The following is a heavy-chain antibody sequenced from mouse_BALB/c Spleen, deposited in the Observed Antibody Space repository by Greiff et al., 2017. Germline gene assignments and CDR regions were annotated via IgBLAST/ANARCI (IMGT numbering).Heavy chain of an antibody. J-gene: IGHJ3*01. D-gene: IGHD1-1*01. CDR1: GFTFSSYG. CDR2: ISSGGSYT. CDR3: ARRHGSSSWFAY. V-gene: IGHV5-6*01. Sequence: EVQRVESGGDLVKPGGSLKLSCAASGFTFSSYGMSWVRQTPDKRLEWVATISSGGSYTYYPDSVKGRFTISRDNAKNTLYLQMSSLKSEDTAMYYCARRHGSSSWFAYWGQGTLVTVSA.